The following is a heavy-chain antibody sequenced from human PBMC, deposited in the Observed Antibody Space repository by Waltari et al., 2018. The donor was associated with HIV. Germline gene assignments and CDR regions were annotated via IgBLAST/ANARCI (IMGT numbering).Heavy chain of an antibody. D-gene: IGHD5-12*01. Sequence: LKPSETLSLTCAVYGEPFDGYYWSWIRQPPGKRLEWMGEINHRRNTNYNPSLKSRLTMSVDASKNQFSLNLNSVTAADTGVYYCARRALWLRPVYYFDYWGQGALVTVSS. V-gene: IGHV4-34*01. CDR2: INHRRNT. CDR1: GEPFDGYY. J-gene: IGHJ4*02. CDR3: ARRALWLRPVYYFDY.